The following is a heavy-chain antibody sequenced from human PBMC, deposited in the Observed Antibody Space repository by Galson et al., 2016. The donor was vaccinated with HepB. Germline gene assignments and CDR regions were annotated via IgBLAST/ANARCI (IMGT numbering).Heavy chain of an antibody. CDR2: TSHNGNRT. D-gene: IGHD1-26*01. Sequence: SLRLSCAGSGFKFYKYAMHWVRQAPGKGLEYVSATSHNGNRTYYTDSVKGRFIISRDDSKNTLYLQMSSLRPEDTAVYYCVKSIVGQNHYNYYMDAWGKGTTVTV. CDR1: GFKFYKYA. J-gene: IGHJ6*03. V-gene: IGHV3-64D*06. CDR3: VKSIVGQNHYNYYMDA.